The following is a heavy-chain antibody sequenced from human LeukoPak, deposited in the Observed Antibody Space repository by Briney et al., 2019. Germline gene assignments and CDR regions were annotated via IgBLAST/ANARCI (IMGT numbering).Heavy chain of an antibody. D-gene: IGHD3-22*01. V-gene: IGHV3-21*01. CDR3: VRLRRNNDRSGYYYYYDY. J-gene: IGHJ4*02. CDR2: ISVRSNYR. CDR1: GYTFSDFS. Sequence: GGSLTLSCAASGYTFSDFSVNWVRQAPGKGLEWVSSISVRSNYRYYADSVRGRFTISRDDARDSLFLQMNSLRAEDTAVYFCVRLRRNNDRSGYYYYYDYWGQGTLVTVSS.